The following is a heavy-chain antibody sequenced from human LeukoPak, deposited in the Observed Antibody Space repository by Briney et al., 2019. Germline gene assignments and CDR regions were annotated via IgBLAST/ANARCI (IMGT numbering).Heavy chain of an antibody. J-gene: IGHJ3*02. CDR3: AKRTQQSGWCVFGHDAFDI. CDR1: GFTFSNFW. D-gene: IGHD6-19*01. CDR2: IKQDGSEK. Sequence: GGSLRLSCAASGFTFSNFWMSWVRQAPGKGLEWVANIKQDGSEKYYVDSVKGRFTISRDNAKNSLYLQMNSLRAEDTAVYYCAKRTQQSGWCVFGHDAFDIWGQGTMVTVSS. V-gene: IGHV3-7*03.